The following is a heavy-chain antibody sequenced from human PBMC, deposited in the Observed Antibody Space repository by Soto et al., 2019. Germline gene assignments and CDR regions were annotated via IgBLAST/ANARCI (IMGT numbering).Heavy chain of an antibody. CDR2: INAGNGNT. CDR1: GDAFTSYA. D-gene: IGHD3-16*01. CDR3: ARDPTGLPFYYYYGMDV. V-gene: IGHV1-3*01. Sequence: SVKVSCKASGDAFTSYARQWVRQAPGQRLEWMGWINAGNGNTKYSQKFQGRVTITRDTSASTAYMELSSLRSEDTAVYYCARDPTGLPFYYYYGMDVWGQGTTVTVS. J-gene: IGHJ6*02.